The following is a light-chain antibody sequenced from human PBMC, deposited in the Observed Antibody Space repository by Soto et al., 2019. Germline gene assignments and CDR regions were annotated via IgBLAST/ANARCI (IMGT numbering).Light chain of an antibody. CDR3: QQRYNWPPAT. CDR2: DAS. J-gene: IGKJ1*01. Sequence: EIVLTQSPGTLSLSPGERATLSCRASQTVSSYLAWYQQKPGQAPRLLIYDASNRATGIPARFSGSGSGTDFTLTISSLEPEDFAVYYCQQRYNWPPATFGQGTKVDI. CDR1: QTVSSY. V-gene: IGKV3-11*01.